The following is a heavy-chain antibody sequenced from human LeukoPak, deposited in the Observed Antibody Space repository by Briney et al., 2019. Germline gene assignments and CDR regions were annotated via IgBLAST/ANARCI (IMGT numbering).Heavy chain of an antibody. CDR1: VFTFSVVA. Sequence: PVGSLRLSSAPSVFTFSVVAMYSGSDTPGKGRGCGSAVSGGGGSTYYADSVKGRFTISRDNSKKKLFLQMNSLRAEDTAVYYCAKVAIGPAVGRDWFDPWGQGKMVNVS. V-gene: IGHV3-23*01. D-gene: IGHD6-13*01. J-gene: IGHJ5*02. CDR2: VSGGGGST. CDR3: AKVAIGPAVGRDWFDP.